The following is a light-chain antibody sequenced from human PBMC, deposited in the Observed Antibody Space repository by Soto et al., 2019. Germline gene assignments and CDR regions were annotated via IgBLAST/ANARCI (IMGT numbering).Light chain of an antibody. CDR1: SSNIGSNT. CDR3: AVWDDSLNGRV. J-gene: IGLJ2*01. Sequence: QSVLTQPPSASGTPGQRVTISCSGSSSNIGSNTVNWYQQLPGTAPKLLIFSNHQRPSGVPDRFSGSKSGTSASLAISGLQSDDEADYYCAVWDDSLNGRVFGGGTKVTVL. CDR2: SNH. V-gene: IGLV1-44*01.